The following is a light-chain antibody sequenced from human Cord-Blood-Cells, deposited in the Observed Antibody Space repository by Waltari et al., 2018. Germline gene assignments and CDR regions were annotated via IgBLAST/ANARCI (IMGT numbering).Light chain of an antibody. CDR1: QSISSW. CDR3: QQYNSYPWT. V-gene: IGKV1-5*01. CDR2: DAT. J-gene: IGKJ1*01. Sequence: DIQMTQSPSTLSASVGDRVPITCRASQSISSWLAWYQQKPGKAPKLLIYDATSLESGVPSRFSGSGSGTEFTLTISSLQPDYFATYYCQQYNSYPWTFGQGTKVEIK.